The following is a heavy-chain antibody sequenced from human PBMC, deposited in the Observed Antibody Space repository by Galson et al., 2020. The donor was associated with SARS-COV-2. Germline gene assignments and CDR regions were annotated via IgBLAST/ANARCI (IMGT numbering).Heavy chain of an antibody. J-gene: IGHJ4*02. Sequence: GESLKISCAASGFTFSSYAMSWVRQAPGKGLEWVSAISGSGGSTYYADSVKGRFTISRDNSKNTLYLQMNSLRAEDTAVYYCAKIRGYSYETGYFDYWGQGTLVTVAS. CDR3: AKIRGYSYETGYFDY. CDR2: ISGSGGST. CDR1: GFTFSSYA. V-gene: IGHV3-23*01. D-gene: IGHD5-18*01.